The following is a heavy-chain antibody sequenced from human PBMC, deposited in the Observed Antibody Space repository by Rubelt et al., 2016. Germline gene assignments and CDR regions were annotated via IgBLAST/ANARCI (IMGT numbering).Heavy chain of an antibody. J-gene: IGHJ4*02. D-gene: IGHD4-23*01. CDR3: ARGGVVTPLDY. CDR2: THIAGNT. V-gene: IGHV3-53*01. Sequence: GLEWVSVTHIAGNTNYADSVKGRFSISRDSSKNTLYLQMNNLRAEDTAVYYCARGGVVTPLDYWGQGTLVAVSS.